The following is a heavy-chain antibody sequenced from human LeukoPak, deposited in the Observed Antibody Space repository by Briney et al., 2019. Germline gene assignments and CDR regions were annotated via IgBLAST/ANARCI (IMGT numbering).Heavy chain of an antibody. D-gene: IGHD1-26*01. Sequence: GGSLRLSCAASGFTFSSYSMNWVRQAPGKGLEWISYISSSGSTINYADSVKGRFTISRDSAKNSLYLQMNSLRAEDTAVYYCAKGGKWDVTPFDYWGQGTLVTVSS. CDR3: AKGGKWDVTPFDY. CDR2: ISSSGSTI. J-gene: IGHJ4*02. CDR1: GFTFSSYS. V-gene: IGHV3-48*01.